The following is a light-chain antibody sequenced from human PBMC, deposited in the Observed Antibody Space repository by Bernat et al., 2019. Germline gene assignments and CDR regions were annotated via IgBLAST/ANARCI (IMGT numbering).Light chain of an antibody. J-gene: IGKJ2*01. CDR1: QSISSW. CDR2: KAS. CDR3: QQYNSYPYT. V-gene: IGKV1-5*03. Sequence: DIQMTQSPSSLSASIGDRVTITCRASQSISSWLAWYQQKPGKAPKLLIYKASSLESGVPSRFSGSGSGTEFTLTISSLQPDDFATYYCQQYNSYPYTFGQGTKLEIK.